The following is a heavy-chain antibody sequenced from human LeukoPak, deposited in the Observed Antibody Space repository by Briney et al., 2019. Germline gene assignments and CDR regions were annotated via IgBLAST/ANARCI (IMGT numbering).Heavy chain of an antibody. Sequence: ASVKVSCKASGGTFSSYAISWVRQAPGQGLEWMGGIIPIFGTVNYAQKFQGRVTITADESTSTAYMELSSLRSEDTAVYYCARGGRDYYYYYGMDVWGQGTTVTVSS. V-gene: IGHV1-69*13. CDR2: IIPIFGTV. J-gene: IGHJ6*02. CDR1: GGTFSSYA. CDR3: ARGGRDYYYYYGMDV. D-gene: IGHD3-10*01.